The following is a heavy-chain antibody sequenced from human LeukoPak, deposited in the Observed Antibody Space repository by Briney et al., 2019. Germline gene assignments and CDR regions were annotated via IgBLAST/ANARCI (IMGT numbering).Heavy chain of an antibody. D-gene: IGHD3-3*01. Sequence: ASVKVSCKASGYTFTSYYMHWVRQAPGQGLEWMGIINPSGGSTSYAQKFQGRVTMTRDMSTSTVYMELSSLRSEDTAVYYCARDGGGLYYDFWSGYYDYFDYWGQGTLVTVSS. CDR1: GYTFTSYY. CDR3: ARDGGGLYYDFWSGYYDYFDY. V-gene: IGHV1-46*01. J-gene: IGHJ4*02. CDR2: INPSGGST.